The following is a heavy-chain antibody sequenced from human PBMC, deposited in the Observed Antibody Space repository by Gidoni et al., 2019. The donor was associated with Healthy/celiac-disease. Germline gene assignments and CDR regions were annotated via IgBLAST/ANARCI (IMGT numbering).Heavy chain of an antibody. D-gene: IGHD7-27*01. V-gene: IGHV4-39*01. J-gene: IGHJ4*02. CDR3: AGPATGDRTFDY. CDR2: IYYSGST. CDR1: GGSISSSSYY. Sequence: QLQLQESGPGLVKPSETLSLTCPVSGGSISSSSYYWGWIRQPPGKGLEWIGSIYYSGSTYYNPSLKSRVTISVDTSKNQFSLKLSSVTAADTAVYYCAGPATGDRTFDYWGQGTLVTVSS.